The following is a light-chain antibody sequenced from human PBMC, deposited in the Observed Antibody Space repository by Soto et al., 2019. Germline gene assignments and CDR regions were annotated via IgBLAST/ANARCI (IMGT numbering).Light chain of an antibody. CDR1: RGSIASNY. J-gene: IGLJ3*02. CDR3: QSYDSSSWV. V-gene: IGLV6-57*03. CDR2: EDN. Sequence: NFLLTHPHSVSEYPGKTVTISCTRRRGSIASNYVQWYQQRPGSAPTTVIYEDNQRPSGVPDRFSGSIDSSSNSASLTISGLKTEDEADYYCQSYDSSSWVFGGGTKLTVL.